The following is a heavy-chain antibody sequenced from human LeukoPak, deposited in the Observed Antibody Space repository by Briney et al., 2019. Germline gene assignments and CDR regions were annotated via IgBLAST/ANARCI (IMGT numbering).Heavy chain of an antibody. Sequence: GGSLRLSXAASGFRFDSHIMHWVRQAPGKGLEWVAGIWYDGSRRHYGDSAEGRFSISRDNFRNTLDLQMNSLTAEDTAVYFCAKDKWEQRDNYFHYFDYWGQGILVTVSS. J-gene: IGHJ4*02. CDR2: IWYDGSRR. CDR3: AKDKWEQRDNYFHYFDY. V-gene: IGHV3-33*06. CDR1: GFRFDSHI. D-gene: IGHD1-26*01.